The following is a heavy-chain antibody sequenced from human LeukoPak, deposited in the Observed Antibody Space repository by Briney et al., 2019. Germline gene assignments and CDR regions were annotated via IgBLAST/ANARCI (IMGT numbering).Heavy chain of an antibody. CDR2: IYYSGST. Sequence: SETLFLTCTVSGGSISSYYWSWIRQPPGKGLEWIGYIYYSGSTNYNPSLKSRVTISVDTSKNQFSLKLSSVTAADTAVYYCARGVVVAATRYYYYYMDVWGKGTTVTVSS. CDR1: GGSISSYY. CDR3: ARGVVVAATRYYYYYMDV. D-gene: IGHD2-15*01. V-gene: IGHV4-59*01. J-gene: IGHJ6*03.